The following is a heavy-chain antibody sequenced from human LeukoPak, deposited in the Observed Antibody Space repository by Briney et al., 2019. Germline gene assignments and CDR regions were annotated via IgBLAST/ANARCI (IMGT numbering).Heavy chain of an antibody. Sequence: SETLSLTCTVSGGSISSYYWSWIRQPPGKGLEWIGYIYYSGSTYYNPSLKSRVTISVDTSKNQFSLKLSSVTAADTAVYYCAREQHLYYLDYWGQGTLVTVSS. CDR2: IYYSGST. CDR3: AREQHLYYLDY. CDR1: GGSISSYY. D-gene: IGHD6-13*01. V-gene: IGHV4-59*06. J-gene: IGHJ4*02.